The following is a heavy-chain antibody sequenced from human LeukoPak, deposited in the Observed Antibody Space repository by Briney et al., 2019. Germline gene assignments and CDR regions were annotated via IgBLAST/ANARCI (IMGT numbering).Heavy chain of an antibody. CDR2: IYSGGST. CDR1: GFTVSSNY. V-gene: IGHV3-53*01. J-gene: IGHJ4*02. D-gene: IGHD1-26*01. Sequence: GGSVRLSCAVSGFTVSSNYMSWVRQAPGKGLEWVSVIYSGGSTYYADSVKGRFTISRDDSKNTLYLQMNSLRAEDTAVYYCARGGSSFAGVIDRYFYFWGRETLLTAAS. CDR3: ARGGSSFAGVIDRYFYF.